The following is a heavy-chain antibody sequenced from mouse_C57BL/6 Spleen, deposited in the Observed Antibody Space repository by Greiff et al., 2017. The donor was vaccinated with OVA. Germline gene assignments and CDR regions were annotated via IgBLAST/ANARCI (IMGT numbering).Heavy chain of an antibody. Sequence: QVQLKQPGAELVKPGASVKMSCKASGYTFTSYWITWVKQRPGQGLEWIGDIYPGSGSTNYNEKFKSKATLTVDTSSSTAYMQLSSLTSEDSAVYYCARKYYGSSSGFAYWGQGTLVTVSA. CDR2: IYPGSGST. CDR3: ARKYYGSSSGFAY. D-gene: IGHD1-1*01. CDR1: GYTFTSYW. V-gene: IGHV1-55*01. J-gene: IGHJ3*01.